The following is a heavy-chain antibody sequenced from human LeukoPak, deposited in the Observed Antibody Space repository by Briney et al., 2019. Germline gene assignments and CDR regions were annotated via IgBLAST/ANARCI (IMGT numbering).Heavy chain of an antibody. CDR3: VRAEGQSFDY. V-gene: IGHV3-74*01. D-gene: IGHD6-19*01. CDR1: GLTFRRYW. Sequence: GGSLRLSCAASGLTFRRYWMHWVRQAPGKGLVWVSRVNSDGSSTSYGDSVKGRFTISRDNAKNTLSLQMNSLRAEDTAVYYCVRAEGQSFDYWGQGTLVTVSS. J-gene: IGHJ4*02. CDR2: VNSDGSST.